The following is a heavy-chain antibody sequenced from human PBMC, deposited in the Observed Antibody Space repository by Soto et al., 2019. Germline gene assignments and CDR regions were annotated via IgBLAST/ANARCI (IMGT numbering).Heavy chain of an antibody. CDR3: ARGPRGIAVAGRGIFTGS. CDR1: GGSFSGYY. D-gene: IGHD6-19*01. J-gene: IGHJ5*02. V-gene: IGHV4-34*01. CDR2: INHSGST. Sequence: SETLSLTCAVYGGSFSGYYWSWIRQPPGKGLEWIGEINHSGSTNYNPSLKSRVTISVDTSKNQFSLKLSSVTAADTAVYYCARGPRGIAVAGRGIFTGSWGQGTLVTVSS.